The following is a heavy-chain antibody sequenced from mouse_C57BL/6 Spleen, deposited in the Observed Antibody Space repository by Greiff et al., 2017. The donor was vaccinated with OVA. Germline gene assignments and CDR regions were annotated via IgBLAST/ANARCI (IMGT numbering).Heavy chain of an antibody. V-gene: IGHV5-12*01. Sequence: EVKLVESGGGLVQPGGSLKLSCAASGFTFSDYYMYWVRQTPEKRLEWVAYISNGGGSTYYPDTVKGRFTISRDNAKNTLYLQMSRLKSEDTAMYYCARHSPYDSYFDYWGQGTTLTVSS. CDR2: ISNGGGST. CDR1: GFTFSDYY. CDR3: ARHSPYDSYFDY. D-gene: IGHD2-4*01. J-gene: IGHJ2*01.